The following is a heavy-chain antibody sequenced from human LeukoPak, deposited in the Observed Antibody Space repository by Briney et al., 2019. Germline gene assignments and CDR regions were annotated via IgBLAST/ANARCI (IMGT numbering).Heavy chain of an antibody. CDR2: ITIGVGST. Sequence: GGSLRLSCAASGFSFSSYAMNWVRQAPGKGLEWVSGITIGVGSTYYADSVKGRFTISRDNSKNTLYLQMNSLRAGDTAVYYCARRVPAGTFDYWGQGTLVTVSS. CDR1: GFSFSSYA. V-gene: IGHV3-23*01. D-gene: IGHD2-2*01. J-gene: IGHJ4*02. CDR3: ARRVPAGTFDY.